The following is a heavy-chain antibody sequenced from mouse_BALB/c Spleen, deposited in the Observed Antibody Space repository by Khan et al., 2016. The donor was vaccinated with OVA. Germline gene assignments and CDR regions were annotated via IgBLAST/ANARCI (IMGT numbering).Heavy chain of an antibody. D-gene: IGHD1-1*02. Sequence: EVKLEESGGGLVQPGGSRKLSCAASGFTFSSIGMHWVRQAPEKGLEWVAYISSGSSSIYYADTVKGRFTISRDNPKNTLFLQMTSLRSEDTAMYYCARGDYGQWYFEVWGAGTTVTVSS. CDR3: ARGDYGQWYFEV. CDR1: GFTFSSIG. J-gene: IGHJ1*01. CDR2: ISSGSSSI. V-gene: IGHV5-17*02.